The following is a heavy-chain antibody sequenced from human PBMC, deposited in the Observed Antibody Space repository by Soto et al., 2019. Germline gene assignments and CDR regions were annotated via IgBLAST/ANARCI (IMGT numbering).Heavy chain of an antibody. J-gene: IGHJ6*02. CDR3: ARNRSYYDILTGYYTPYGMDV. CDR2: INHSGST. CDR1: GGSFSGYY. Sequence: PETLSLTCAVYGGSFSGYYWSWIRQPPGKGLEWIGEINHSGSTNYNPSLKSRVTISVDTSKNQFSLKLSSVTAADTAVYYCARNRSYYDILTGYYTPYGMDVWGQGTTVTVSS. V-gene: IGHV4-34*01. D-gene: IGHD3-9*01.